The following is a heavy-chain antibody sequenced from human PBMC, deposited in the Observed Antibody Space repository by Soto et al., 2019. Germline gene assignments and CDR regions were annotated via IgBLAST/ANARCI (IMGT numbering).Heavy chain of an antibody. CDR1: GFTFSSYA. Sequence: GGSLRLSCAASGFTFSSYAMSWVRQAPGKGLEWVSAISGSGGSTYYADSVKGRFTISRDNSKNTLYLQMNSLRAEDTAVYYCAKDPFARVGTPDTSADYWGQGTLVTVSS. J-gene: IGHJ4*02. D-gene: IGHD1-26*01. CDR3: AKDPFARVGTPDTSADY. CDR2: ISGSGGST. V-gene: IGHV3-23*01.